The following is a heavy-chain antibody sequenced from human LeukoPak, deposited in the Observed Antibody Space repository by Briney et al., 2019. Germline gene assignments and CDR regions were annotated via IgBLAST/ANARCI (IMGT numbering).Heavy chain of an antibody. CDR3: AKDLEAGATPGEAFDM. Sequence: PGGSLRLSCAASGFTVSSNYMSWVRQAPGKGLELVSGISGSGGKTYYADSVKGRFTISRDNSKNTLFLQMNSLRAEDTAVYYCAKDLEAGATPGEAFDMWGQGTMVTVSS. CDR1: GFTVSSNY. D-gene: IGHD1-26*01. V-gene: IGHV3-23*01. CDR2: ISGSGGKT. J-gene: IGHJ3*02.